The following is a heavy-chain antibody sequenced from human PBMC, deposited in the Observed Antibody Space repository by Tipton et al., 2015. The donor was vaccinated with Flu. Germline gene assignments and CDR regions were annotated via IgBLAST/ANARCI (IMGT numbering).Heavy chain of an antibody. V-gene: IGHV4-39*02. D-gene: IGHD3-10*02. CDR2: IYPSGTT. CDR1: SGSIRSTNYF. Sequence: TLSLTCTVSSGSIRSTNYFCAWIRQPPGKRLELIGSIYPSGTTYYNPSLKSRVVISVDTSKNHFSLKLKSVTAADTAVYYCARLSYYDVDLKNFYFDYWGQGALVTVSS. J-gene: IGHJ4*02. CDR3: ARLSYYDVDLKNFYFDY.